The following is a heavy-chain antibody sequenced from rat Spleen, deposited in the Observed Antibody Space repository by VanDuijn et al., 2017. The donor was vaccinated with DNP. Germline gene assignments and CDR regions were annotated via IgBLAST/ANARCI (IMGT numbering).Heavy chain of an antibody. D-gene: IGHD1-2*01. CDR3: TREREQLIYPFAY. CDR2: MWNDGGT. V-gene: IGHV2-32*01. Sequence: QVQLKESGPGLVQPSQTLSLTCTVSGFSLTNSHVPWVRQPPGDGLEWMGVMWNDGGTRYNSVLKSRLSISKDTSKSQVFLKMNSLQTEDTAIYFCTREREQLIYPFAYWGQGTLGTVSS. J-gene: IGHJ3*01. CDR1: GFSLTNSH.